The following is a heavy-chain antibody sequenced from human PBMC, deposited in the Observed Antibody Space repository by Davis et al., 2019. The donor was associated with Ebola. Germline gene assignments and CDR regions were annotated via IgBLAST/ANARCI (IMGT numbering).Heavy chain of an antibody. CDR1: GGSISSSY. Sequence: SETLSLTCTVSGGSISSSYWSWIRQPPGKGLEWIGYIYYSESSNYNPSLKSRVTISVDTSKNQFSLKLSSVTAADTAVYYCAREIAPNWFDPWGQGTLVTVSS. D-gene: IGHD2/OR15-2a*01. CDR3: AREIAPNWFDP. CDR2: IYYSESS. V-gene: IGHV4-59*01. J-gene: IGHJ5*02.